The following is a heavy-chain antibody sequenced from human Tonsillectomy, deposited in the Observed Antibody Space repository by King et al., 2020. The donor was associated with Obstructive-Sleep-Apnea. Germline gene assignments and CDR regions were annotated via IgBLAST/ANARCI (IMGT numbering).Heavy chain of an antibody. CDR2: IYDSGST. Sequence: QLQESGPGLVKPSQTLSLTCTVSGGSIISGGYHWSWIRQHPGKGLEWIGYIYDSGSTYYNPSLKSRIAISVDTSKNQFSLKLRSVTAADTAVYYCARLPGGNYGMDVWGQRTTVTVSS. V-gene: IGHV4-31*03. J-gene: IGHJ6*02. D-gene: IGHD3-16*01. CDR3: ARLPGGNYGMDV. CDR1: GGSIISGGYH.